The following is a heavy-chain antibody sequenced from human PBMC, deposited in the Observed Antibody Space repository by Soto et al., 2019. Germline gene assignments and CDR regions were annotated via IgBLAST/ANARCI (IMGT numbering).Heavy chain of an antibody. CDR3: ARNPVLRYFDWSLDY. J-gene: IGHJ4*02. CDR2: ISAYNGNT. CDR1: GYTFTSYG. V-gene: IGHV1-18*01. D-gene: IGHD3-9*01. Sequence: GALVKVSCKASGYTFTSYGISWVRQAPGQGLEWMGWISAYNGNTNYAQKLQGRVTMTTDTSTSTAYMELRSLRSDDTAVYYCARNPVLRYFDWSLDYWGQGTLVTVSS.